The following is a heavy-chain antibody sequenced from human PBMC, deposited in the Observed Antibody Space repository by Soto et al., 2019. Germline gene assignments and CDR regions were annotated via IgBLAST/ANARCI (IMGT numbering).Heavy chain of an antibody. V-gene: IGHV3-23*01. D-gene: IGHD5-12*01. CDR2: ISGSGGST. J-gene: IGHJ6*02. CDR1: GFTFSSYA. CDR3: AKDRRDGYNIYYYYGMDV. Sequence: GGSLRLSCAASGFTFSSYAMSWVRQAPGKGLEWVSAISGSGGSTYYADSVKGRFTISRGNSKNTLYLQMNSLRAEDTAVYYCAKDRRDGYNIYYYYGMDVWGQGTTVTVSS.